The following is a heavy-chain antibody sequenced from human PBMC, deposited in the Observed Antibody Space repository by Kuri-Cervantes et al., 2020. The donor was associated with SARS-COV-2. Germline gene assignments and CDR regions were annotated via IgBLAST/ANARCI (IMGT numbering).Heavy chain of an antibody. J-gene: IGHJ4*02. CDR3: AKDSNYYGSGSYLDY. CDR1: GFTFGDYG. Sequence: LSLTCAASGFTFGDYGMSWVRQAPGKGLEWVSGINWNGGSTGYADSVKGRFTISRDNAKNSLYLQMNSLRAEDTALYYCAKDSNYYGSGSYLDYWGQGTLVTVSS. CDR2: INWNGGST. D-gene: IGHD3-10*01. V-gene: IGHV3-20*04.